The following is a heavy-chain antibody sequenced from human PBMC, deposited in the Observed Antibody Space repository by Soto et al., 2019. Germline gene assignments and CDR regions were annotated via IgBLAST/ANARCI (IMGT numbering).Heavy chain of an antibody. V-gene: IGHV1-8*01. J-gene: IGHJ5*02. CDR1: GYTFTSYD. CDR3: ARGRTPRGSAATTIFGVVDANWFDP. CDR2: MNPNSGNT. Sequence: ASVKVSCKASGYTFTSYDINWVRQATGQGLEWMGWMNPNSGNTGYAQKFQGRVTMTRNTSISTAYRELSSLRSEDTAVYYCARGRTPRGSAATTIFGVVDANWFDPWGQGTLVTVSS. D-gene: IGHD3-3*01.